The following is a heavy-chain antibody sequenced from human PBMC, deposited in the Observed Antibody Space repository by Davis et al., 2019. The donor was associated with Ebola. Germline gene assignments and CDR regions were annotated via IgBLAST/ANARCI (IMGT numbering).Heavy chain of an antibody. D-gene: IGHD5-24*01. V-gene: IGHV3-33*01. CDR2: IWYDGSNK. Sequence: GESLKISCAASGFTFSSYGMHWVRQAPGKGLEWVAVIWYDGSNKYYADSVKGRFTISRDNSKNTLYLQMNSLRAEDTAVYYCARDVVDGYNTGGLDYWGQGTLVTVSS. J-gene: IGHJ4*02. CDR1: GFTFSSYG. CDR3: ARDVVDGYNTGGLDY.